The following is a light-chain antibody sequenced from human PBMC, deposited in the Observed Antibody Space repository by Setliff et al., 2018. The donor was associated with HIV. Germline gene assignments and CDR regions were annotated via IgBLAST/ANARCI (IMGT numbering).Light chain of an antibody. CDR2: ENN. CDR1: SSNIGKNY. J-gene: IGLJ3*02. Sequence: PGQKVTISCSGSSSNIGKNYISWYQQLPGTGPKLLIYENNKRPSGIPDRFSGSKSGTSATLGITGLQTGDEADYFCGTWDSSLSDWVVGGGTK. V-gene: IGLV1-51*02. CDR3: GTWDSSLSDWV.